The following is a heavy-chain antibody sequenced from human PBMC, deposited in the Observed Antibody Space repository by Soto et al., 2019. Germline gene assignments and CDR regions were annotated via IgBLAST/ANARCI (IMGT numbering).Heavy chain of an antibody. D-gene: IGHD1-1*01. Sequence: SETLSLTCAVSGGSFRGFYWTWIRQSPGKGLEWLGDINHVGITNYNPSLKSRVSIPVDTSKSQFSLKLSSVTAADTAVYYCARHRIEVVWRGFDYWGQGRPVTVSS. CDR2: INHVGIT. CDR3: ARHRIEVVWRGFDY. CDR1: GGSFRGFY. V-gene: IGHV4-34*01. J-gene: IGHJ4*02.